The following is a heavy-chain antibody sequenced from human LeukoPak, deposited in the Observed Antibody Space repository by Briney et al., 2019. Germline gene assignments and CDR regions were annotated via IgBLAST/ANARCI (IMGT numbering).Heavy chain of an antibody. J-gene: IGHJ4*02. D-gene: IGHD6-13*01. CDR1: GFTFSSYA. CDR3: AKDPPGIAAAGTPLFDY. CDR2: ISGSGDRT. Sequence: GGSLRLSSAASGFTFSSYAMSWVRQAPGKGLEWVSAISGSGDRTYYAESVKGRFTISRDNSKNTLYLQMNSLRAEDTAVYYCAKDPPGIAAAGTPLFDYWGQGTLVTVSS. V-gene: IGHV3-23*01.